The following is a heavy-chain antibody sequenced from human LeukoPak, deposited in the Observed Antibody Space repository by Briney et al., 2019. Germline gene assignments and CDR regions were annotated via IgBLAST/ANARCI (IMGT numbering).Heavy chain of an antibody. CDR1: GFTVRSNY. J-gene: IGHJ4*02. CDR3: ARDSGVVPAADY. D-gene: IGHD2-15*01. CDR2: IYGGDIT. Sequence: QSGGSLRLSCAASGFTVRSNYMSWIRLAPGKGLEWVSVIYGGDITYYADSVKGRFTISRDSSKNTLYIQMNSLRAEDTAVYYCARDSGVVPAADYWGQGTLVTVSS. V-gene: IGHV3-66*01.